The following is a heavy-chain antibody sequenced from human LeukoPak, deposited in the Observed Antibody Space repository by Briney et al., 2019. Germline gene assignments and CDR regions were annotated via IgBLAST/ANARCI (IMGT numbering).Heavy chain of an antibody. CDR3: ARVGSRVAVRRSPTAFDP. D-gene: IGHD3-22*01. CDR1: GGSISSYY. Sequence: SETLSLTCTVSGGSISSYYWSWIRQPPGKGLEWIGYIYYSGSTNYNPSLKSRVTISADRSKNQFSLMMNAVTAADTAVYYCARVGSRVAVRRSPTAFDPWGQGTLVIVSS. V-gene: IGHV4-59*12. CDR2: IYYSGST. J-gene: IGHJ5*02.